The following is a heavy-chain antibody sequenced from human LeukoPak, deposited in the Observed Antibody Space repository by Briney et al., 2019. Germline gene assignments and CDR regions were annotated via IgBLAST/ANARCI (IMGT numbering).Heavy chain of an antibody. D-gene: IGHD2-15*01. J-gene: IGHJ5*01. CDR3: ARLSGIYCDRGSCFNCFDS. CDR2: VSHSGST. CDR1: GYTISNGYY. V-gene: IGHV4-38-2*01. Sequence: KASETLSLTCAVSGYTISNGYYWGWIRQPPGKGLEWIGSVSHSGSTYYNPSLKSRVTMSLDTSKNQFSLRLTSMTAADTAMYYCARLSGIYCDRGSCFNCFDSWGQGTLVTVSS.